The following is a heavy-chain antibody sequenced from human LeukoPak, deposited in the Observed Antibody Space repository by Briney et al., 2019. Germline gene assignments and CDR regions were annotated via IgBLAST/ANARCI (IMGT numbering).Heavy chain of an antibody. J-gene: IGHJ4*02. CDR1: GFTFSSYE. CDR3: ARDTGAIVVEGFDY. CDR2: ISSSGSTI. Sequence: GGSLRLSCAASGFTFSSYEMNWVRQAPGKGLEWVSYISSSGSTIYYADSVKGRFTISRDNAKNSLYLQTNSLRAEDTAVYYCARDTGAIVVEGFDYWGQGTLVTVSS. V-gene: IGHV3-48*03. D-gene: IGHD3-22*01.